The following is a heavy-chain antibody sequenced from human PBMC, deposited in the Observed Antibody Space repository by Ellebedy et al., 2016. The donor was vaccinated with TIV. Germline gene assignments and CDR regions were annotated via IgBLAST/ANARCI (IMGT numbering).Heavy chain of an antibody. D-gene: IGHD6-6*01. CDR1: GGTFSSYA. J-gene: IGHJ4*02. V-gene: IGHV1-69*13. CDR2: IIPIFGTA. Sequence: SVKVSCXASGGTFSSYAISWVRQAPGQGLEWMGGIIPIFGTANYAQKFQGRVTITADESTSTAYMELSSLRSEDPAVYYCAREYSSSSAFDYWGQGTLVTVSS. CDR3: AREYSSSSAFDY.